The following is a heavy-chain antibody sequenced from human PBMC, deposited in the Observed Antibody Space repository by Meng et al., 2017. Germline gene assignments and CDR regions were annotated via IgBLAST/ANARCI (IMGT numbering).Heavy chain of an antibody. CDR2: IYHSGST. J-gene: IGHJ4*02. D-gene: IGHD6-19*01. V-gene: IGHV4-4*02. CDR1: GGSISSSNW. CDR3: ARDRGAVAGTNFDY. Sequence: VQLEASGPGLVKPSGTLSLTCAVAGGSISSSNWWSWVRQPPGKGLEWIGEIYHSGSTNYNPSLKSRVTISVDKSKNQFSLKLSSVTAADTAVYYCARDRGAVAGTNFDYWGQGTLVTVSS.